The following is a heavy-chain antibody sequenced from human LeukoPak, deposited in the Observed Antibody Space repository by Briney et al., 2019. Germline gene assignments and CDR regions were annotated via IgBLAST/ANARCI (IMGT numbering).Heavy chain of an antibody. CDR3: VKAVNPWEYYFDY. D-gene: IGHD1-14*01. Sequence: GGSLRLSCAASGFTFSSYAMSWVRQAPGKGLEWVSAISGSGGSTYYADSVKGRFTISRDNSKNTLYLQMNSLRAEDTAVYYCVKAVNPWEYYFDYWGQGTLVTVSS. CDR1: GFTFSSYA. V-gene: IGHV3-23*01. J-gene: IGHJ4*02. CDR2: ISGSGGST.